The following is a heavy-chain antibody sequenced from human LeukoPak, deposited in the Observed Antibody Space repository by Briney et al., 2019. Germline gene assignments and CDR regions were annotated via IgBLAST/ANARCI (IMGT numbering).Heavy chain of an antibody. Sequence: PSETLSLTCSVSGGPINTYYWSCIRQPAGKGLEWIGYIYYSGSTYYNPSLKSRVTISVDTSKNQFSLKLSSVTAADTAVYYCARDYPTYYDFWGGYYGMDVWGQGTTVTVSS. D-gene: IGHD3-3*01. CDR1: GGPINTYY. J-gene: IGHJ6*02. V-gene: IGHV4-59*06. CDR2: IYYSGST. CDR3: ARDYPTYYDFWGGYYGMDV.